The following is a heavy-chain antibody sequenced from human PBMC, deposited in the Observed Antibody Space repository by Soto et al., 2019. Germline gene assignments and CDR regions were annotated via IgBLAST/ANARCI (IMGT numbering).Heavy chain of an antibody. J-gene: IGHJ6*02. D-gene: IGHD3-16*01. Sequence: GASVKVSCKASGYTFTGYYMHWVRQALGQGLEWMGWINPNTGGTNYAQKFQGRVTMTRDTSISTAYMELSSLRSDDTALYYCATDAFGLTKTLDVWGQGTTVTVSS. V-gene: IGHV1-2*02. CDR3: ATDAFGLTKTLDV. CDR2: INPNTGGT. CDR1: GYTFTGYY.